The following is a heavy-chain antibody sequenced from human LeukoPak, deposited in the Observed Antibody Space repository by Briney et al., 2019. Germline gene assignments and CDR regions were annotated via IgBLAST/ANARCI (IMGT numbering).Heavy chain of an antibody. CDR1: GGTFSSYA. V-gene: IGHV1-69*05. J-gene: IGHJ3*02. CDR2: IIPIFGTA. D-gene: IGHD3-22*01. Sequence: ASVKVSCKASGGTFSSYAISWVRQAPGQGLEWMGGIIPIFGTANYAQKFQGRVTITTDESTSTAYMELSSLRSEDTAVYYCARALLDYYDSSGYYPGAFDIWGQGTMVTVSS. CDR3: ARALLDYYDSSGYYPGAFDI.